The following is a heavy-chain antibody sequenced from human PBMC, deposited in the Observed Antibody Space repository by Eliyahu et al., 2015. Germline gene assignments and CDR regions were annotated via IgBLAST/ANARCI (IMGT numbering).Heavy chain of an antibody. CDR1: GFTFSSYX. CDR3: AREQDLSDGDYLHVSHDAFDI. CDR2: ISSSSSYI. J-gene: IGHJ3*02. D-gene: IGHD4-17*01. Sequence: VQLVESGGGLVKPGGSLRLXCAASGFTFSSYXMNXVRQAPGKGLEWVSSISSSSSYIYYADSVKGRFTISRDNAKNSLYLQMNSLRAEDTAVYYCAREQDLSDGDYLHVSHDAFDIWGQGTMVTVSS. V-gene: IGHV3-21*01.